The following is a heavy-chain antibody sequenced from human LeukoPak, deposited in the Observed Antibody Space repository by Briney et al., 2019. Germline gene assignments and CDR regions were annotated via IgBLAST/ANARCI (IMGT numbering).Heavy chain of an antibody. D-gene: IGHD6-19*01. CDR1: GFTFSSYW. J-gene: IGHJ6*02. V-gene: IGHV3-7*01. CDR2: IKQDGSEK. CDR3: ARDSSGPYYYGMDV. Sequence: PGGSLRLSCAASGFTFSSYWMSWVRQAPGKGLEWVANIKQDGSEKYYVDSVKGRFTISRDNAKNSLYLQMNSLRAEDTAVYYCARDSSGPYYYGMDVWGQGTTVTVSS.